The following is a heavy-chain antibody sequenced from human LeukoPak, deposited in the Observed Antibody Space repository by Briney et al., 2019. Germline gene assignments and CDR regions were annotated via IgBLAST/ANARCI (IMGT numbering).Heavy chain of an antibody. D-gene: IGHD5-18*01. CDR3: ARARGNTYGYFEY. Sequence: GGTLRLSCAASGLTLSGYWMHWGRQAPGKGLVWVSRINGDASSTSYADSVKGRFTISRDNAKSTLYLQMNSLRVEDTAVYYCARARGNTYGYFEYWGQGTLVTVSS. CDR1: GLTLSGYW. CDR2: INGDASST. V-gene: IGHV3-74*01. J-gene: IGHJ4*02.